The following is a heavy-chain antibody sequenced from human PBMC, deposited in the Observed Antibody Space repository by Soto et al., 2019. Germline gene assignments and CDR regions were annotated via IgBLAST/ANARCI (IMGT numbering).Heavy chain of an antibody. CDR1: GYTFTGYY. CDR3: ARGRGKGLGDFGYYFDY. CDR2: INPNSGGT. Sequence: ASVKVSCKASGYTFTGYYMHWVRQAPGQGLEWMGWINPNSGGTNYAQKFQGWVTMTRDTSISTAYMELSRLRSDDTAVYYCARGRGKGLGDFGYYFDYWGQGTLVTVSS. J-gene: IGHJ4*02. D-gene: IGHD3-10*01. V-gene: IGHV1-2*04.